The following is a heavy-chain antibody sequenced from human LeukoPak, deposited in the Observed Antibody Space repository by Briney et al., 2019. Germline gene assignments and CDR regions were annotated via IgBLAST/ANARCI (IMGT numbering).Heavy chain of an antibody. D-gene: IGHD5-18*01. CDR2: IYYSGST. V-gene: IGHV4-59*08. Sequence: PSETLSLTCTVSGGSISSYYWSWIRQPPGKGLEWIGYIYYSGSTNYNPSLKSRVTISVDTSKNQFSLKLSSVTAADTVVYYCARRRDTAMVNWGQGTLVTVSS. J-gene: IGHJ4*02. CDR3: ARRRDTAMVN. CDR1: GGSISSYY.